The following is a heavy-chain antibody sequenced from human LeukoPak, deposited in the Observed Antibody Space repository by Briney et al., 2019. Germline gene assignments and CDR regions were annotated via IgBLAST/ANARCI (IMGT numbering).Heavy chain of an antibody. CDR2: IKQDGSEK. D-gene: IGHD2-21*01. J-gene: IGHJ6*03. V-gene: IGHV3-7*01. CDR1: GFIFSNYW. Sequence: GGSLRLSCVASGFIFSNYWMSWVRQVPGKGLEWVANIKQDGSEKYYVDSVKVRFTISRDNAKNSLYLQMNGLGAEDTAVYYCARNGEVVIAEYYYYYMDVWGKGTTVSVSS. CDR3: ARNGEVVIAEYYYYYMDV.